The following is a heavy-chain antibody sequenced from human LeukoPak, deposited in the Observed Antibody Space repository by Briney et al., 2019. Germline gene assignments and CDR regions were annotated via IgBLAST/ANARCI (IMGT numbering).Heavy chain of an antibody. J-gene: IGHJ4*02. CDR3: GRDNQDLWFGEAGLSFDY. D-gene: IGHD3-10*01. CDR1: GYTFTGYY. CDR2: INPNSGGT. V-gene: IGHV1-2*02. Sequence: ASVKVSFKASGYTFTGYYIHLGRQAPGQGLGLMGWINPNSGGTNYQSRVTMTRDTSISTAYTELSRMRSDDTDVYYCGRDNQDLWFGEAGLSFDYWGQGTLVTVSS.